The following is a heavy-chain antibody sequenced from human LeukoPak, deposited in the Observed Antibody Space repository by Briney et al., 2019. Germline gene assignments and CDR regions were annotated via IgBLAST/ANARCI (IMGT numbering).Heavy chain of an antibody. V-gene: IGHV3-48*01. CDR3: LDNWNYGGFYMDV. J-gene: IGHJ6*03. D-gene: IGHD1-7*01. Sequence: GGSLRLSCAGSGFTFSSYSMNWVRQAPGKGLEWVSYISSSSGNIYYADSVKGRFTISRDNSKNTLYLQLNKLRPEDTAVYYCLDNWNYGGFYMDVWGKGTTVTVSS. CDR1: GFTFSSYS. CDR2: ISSSSGNI.